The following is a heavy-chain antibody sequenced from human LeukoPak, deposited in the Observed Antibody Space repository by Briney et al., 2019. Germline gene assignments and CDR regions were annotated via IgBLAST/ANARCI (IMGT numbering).Heavy chain of an antibody. CDR3: AAQPCSVGRCYLDY. CDR1: GVTFSSFA. Sequence: PGRSLRLSCAASGVTFSSFAMHWVRQAPGKGLEWVAVISYHRSDKFYADSVKGRFTISRDNSKNTLFLQMNSLGADDTAVYYCAAQPCSVGRCYLDYWGQGTLVTVSS. J-gene: IGHJ4*02. D-gene: IGHD2-15*01. CDR2: ISYHRSDK. V-gene: IGHV3-30*04.